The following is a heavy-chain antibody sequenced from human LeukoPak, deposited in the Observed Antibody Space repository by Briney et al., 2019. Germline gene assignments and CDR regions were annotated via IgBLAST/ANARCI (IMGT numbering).Heavy chain of an antibody. CDR1: GYTFTSYG. J-gene: IGHJ5*02. CDR2: ISAYNGNT. CDR3: ARVVTIFGVAMAWFDP. D-gene: IGHD3-3*01. Sequence: GASVKVSCKASGYTFTSYGISWVRQSPGQGLEWMGWISAYNGNTNYAQKLQGRVTMTTDTSTSTAYMELRSLRSDDTAVYYCARVVTIFGVAMAWFDPWGQGTLVTVSS. V-gene: IGHV1-18*01.